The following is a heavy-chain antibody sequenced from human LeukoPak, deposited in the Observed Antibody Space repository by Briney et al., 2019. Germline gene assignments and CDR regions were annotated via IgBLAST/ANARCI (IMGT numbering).Heavy chain of an antibody. D-gene: IGHD5-12*01. CDR1: GFTFSSYA. V-gene: IGHV3-30-3*01. CDR3: ARGLVATDYYYFGMDV. CDR2: ISYDGSNK. J-gene: IGHJ6*02. Sequence: GGSLTLSWAASGFTFSSYAMHWVGQAPGKGLEGVAVISYDGSNKYYADSVKGRFTISRDNSKHTLYLQMNSLRAEDTAVYYCARGLVATDYYYFGMDVWGRGTTVTVS.